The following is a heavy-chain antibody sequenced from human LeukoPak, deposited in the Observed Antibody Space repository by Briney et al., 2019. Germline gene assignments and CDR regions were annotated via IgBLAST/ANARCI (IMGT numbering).Heavy chain of an antibody. CDR2: IRYDGSNK. J-gene: IGHJ6*02. V-gene: IGHV3-30*02. D-gene: IGHD3-10*01. Sequence: GGSLRLSCAASGFTFSTYGMHWVRQAPGKGLEWGAFIRYDGSNKYYADSVKGRFTISRDNPKNTLYLQMNSLRAEDTAVYYCAKDDSLLWFGELLHYYYYGMDVWGQGTTVTVSS. CDR1: GFTFSTYG. CDR3: AKDDSLLWFGELLHYYYYGMDV.